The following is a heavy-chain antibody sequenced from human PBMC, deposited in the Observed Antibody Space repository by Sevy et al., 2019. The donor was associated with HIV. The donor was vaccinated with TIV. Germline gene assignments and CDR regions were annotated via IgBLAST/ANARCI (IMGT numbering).Heavy chain of an antibody. J-gene: IGHJ4*02. D-gene: IGHD1-20*01. CDR1: GFTFSSYA. V-gene: IGHV3-23*01. CDR2: ISGSGGST. CDR3: AKGDNWNDAKDY. Sequence: GGSQRLSCAASGFTFSSYAMSWVRQAPGKGLEWVSAISGSGGSTYYADSVKGRFTISRDNSKNTLYLQMNSLRAEDTAVYYCAKGDNWNDAKDYWGQGTLVTVSS.